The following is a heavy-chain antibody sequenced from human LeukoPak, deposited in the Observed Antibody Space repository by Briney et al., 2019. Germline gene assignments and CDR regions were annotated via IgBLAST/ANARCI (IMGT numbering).Heavy chain of an antibody. Sequence: SETLSLTCTVSGGSISSSNYYWGWIRQPPGKGLEWIASINYSGSTYYNPALKSRVTISLDTSKNLFSLKLCSVTAADTAMYYCAKTNWNYGGPLDYWGQGTLVTVSS. J-gene: IGHJ4*02. CDR3: AKTNWNYGGPLDY. V-gene: IGHV4-39*07. CDR1: GGSISSSNYY. D-gene: IGHD1-7*01. CDR2: INYSGST.